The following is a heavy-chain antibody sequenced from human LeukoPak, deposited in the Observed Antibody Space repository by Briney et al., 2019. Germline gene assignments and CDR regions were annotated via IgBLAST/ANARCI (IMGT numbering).Heavy chain of an antibody. V-gene: IGHV4-59*01. CDR1: GGSISGYY. CDR2: IYYSGTT. J-gene: IGHJ5*02. CDR3: ARLHSSRAEEFDP. Sequence: SETLSLTCTVSGGSISGYYWSWIRQPPGKGLEGIGYIYYSGTTNYNPSLRSRVTISVDTSKNQCSLRLSSVTATDTAVYYCARLHSSRAEEFDPWGQGTLVTVSS.